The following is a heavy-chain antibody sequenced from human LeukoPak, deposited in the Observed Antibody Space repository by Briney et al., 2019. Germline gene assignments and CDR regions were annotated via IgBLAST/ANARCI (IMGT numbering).Heavy chain of an antibody. CDR1: GGSINSYY. J-gene: IGHJ4*02. CDR2: FYNSGST. D-gene: IGHD5-24*01. Sequence: SRTISHTCTVSGGSINSYYWSWIRQPPGKGLEWIGCFYNSGSTNYNPSLKSRVIISVDTSKNQFSLKLNSVTAADTAVYYCAGTTRWLAFDYWGQGTLVTVSS. V-gene: IGHV4-59*01. CDR3: AGTTRWLAFDY.